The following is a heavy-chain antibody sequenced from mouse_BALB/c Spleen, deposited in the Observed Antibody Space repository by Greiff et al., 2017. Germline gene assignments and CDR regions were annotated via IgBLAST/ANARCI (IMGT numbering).Heavy chain of an antibody. V-gene: IGHV3-8*02. D-gene: IGHD2-2*01. CDR3: ARYREGLRDNFDY. Sequence: EVQLQESGPSLVKPSQTLSLTCSVTGDSITSGYWNWIRKFPGNKLEYMGYISYSGSTYYNPSLKSRISITRDTSKNQYYLQLNSVTTEDTATYYCARYREGLRDNFDYWGQGTTLTVSS. CDR2: ISYSGST. J-gene: IGHJ2*01. CDR1: GDSITSGY.